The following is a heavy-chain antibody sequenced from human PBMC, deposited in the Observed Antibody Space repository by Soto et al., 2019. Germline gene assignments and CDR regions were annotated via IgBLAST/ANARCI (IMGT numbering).Heavy chain of an antibody. J-gene: IGHJ4*02. CDR1: GGSIINGDTY. CDR2: INYRGTT. Sequence: SETLSLTCTVSGGSIINGDTYLNWIRQHPEKGLEWMGYINYRGTTNYNPALKSRILISIDTSKNQFSLRLTSVTAADTAVYYCARDAPGVAPYWGQGPLVTVSS. V-gene: IGHV4-31*03. CDR3: ARDAPGVAPY. D-gene: IGHD2-15*01.